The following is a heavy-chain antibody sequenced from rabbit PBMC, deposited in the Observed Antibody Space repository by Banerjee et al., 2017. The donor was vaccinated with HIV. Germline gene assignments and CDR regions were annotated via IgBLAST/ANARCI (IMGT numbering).Heavy chain of an antibody. CDR2: IYGGSSAST. V-gene: IGHV1S40*01. CDR1: GFTISSNA. Sequence: QSLEESGGDLVKPGASLTLTCTASGFTISSNAMCWVRQAPGKGPEWIGCIYGGSSASTYYASWAKGRFTISKTSSTTVTLQMTSLTAADTATYFCARDLAGVIGWNFNLWGPGTLVTVS. CDR3: ARDLAGVIGWNFNL. J-gene: IGHJ4*01. D-gene: IGHD4-1*01.